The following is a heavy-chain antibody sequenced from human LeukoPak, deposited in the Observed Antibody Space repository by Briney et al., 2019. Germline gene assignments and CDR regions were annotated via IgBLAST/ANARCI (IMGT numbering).Heavy chain of an antibody. CDR1: GGSVSSNSAA. D-gene: IGHD5-24*01. V-gene: IGHV6-1*01. Sequence: SQTPSLTCAISGGSVSSNSAAWNWIRQSPSRGLEWLGRTYYRSKWYDDYAVSVKSRITINADTSKNQFSLHLNSVTPEDTAVYYCVRSRDGYLTAFDPWGQGTLVTVSS. J-gene: IGHJ5*02. CDR3: VRSRDGYLTAFDP. CDR2: TYYRSKWYD.